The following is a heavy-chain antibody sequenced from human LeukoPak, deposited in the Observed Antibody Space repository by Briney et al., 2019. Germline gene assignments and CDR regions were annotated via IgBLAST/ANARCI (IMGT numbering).Heavy chain of an antibody. CDR3: ARLSLPSRDIRNGYNSY. CDR1: GFMFSIYS. V-gene: IGHV3-21*01. D-gene: IGHD5-24*01. Sequence: KPGGSLRLSCAASGFMFSIYSMSWVRQAPGKGLEWVSSISDGSSFISYADSVEGRFTISRDNAKNSVYLQMNSLRAEDTAVYYCARLSLPSRDIRNGYNSYWGQGTLVTVSS. J-gene: IGHJ4*02. CDR2: ISDGSSFI.